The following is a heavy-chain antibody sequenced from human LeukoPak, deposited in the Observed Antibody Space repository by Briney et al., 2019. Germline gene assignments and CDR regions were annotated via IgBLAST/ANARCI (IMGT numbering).Heavy chain of an antibody. J-gene: IGHJ4*02. CDR2: IWSDGTNQ. V-gene: IGHV3-33*01. CDR1: GFTFSHYG. CDR3: ARDAQRGFDY. Sequence: GGSLRLSCAASGFTFSHYGMHWVGQAPGKGLEWVSVIWSDGTNQFYADSVKGRFTISRDDSQKTVFLQMSSLRGEDTAIYYCARDAQRGFDYWGQGTLVTVSS.